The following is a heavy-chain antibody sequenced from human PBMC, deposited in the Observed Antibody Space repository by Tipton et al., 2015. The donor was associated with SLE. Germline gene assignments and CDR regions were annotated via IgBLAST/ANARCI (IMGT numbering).Heavy chain of an antibody. CDR1: GGTFSSYT. CDR2: IIPILAIA. Sequence: QLVQSGAEVKKPGSSVKVSCKASGGTFSSYTINWVRQAPGQGLEWMGRIIPILAIANYAQKFQGRVTITTDTSTSTAYMELRSLRSDDTAVYYCARDGYGILWFGEFDYWGQGTLVTVSS. CDR3: ARDGYGILWFGEFDY. V-gene: IGHV1-69*09. J-gene: IGHJ4*02. D-gene: IGHD3-10*01.